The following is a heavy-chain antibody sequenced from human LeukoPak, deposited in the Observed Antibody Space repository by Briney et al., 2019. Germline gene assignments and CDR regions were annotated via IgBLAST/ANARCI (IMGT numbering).Heavy chain of an antibody. CDR1: GFTFSDYY. CDR3: ARSAQVVPAAIVGFDP. CDR2: ISSSGSTI. J-gene: IGHJ5*02. Sequence: GGSLRLSCAASGFTFSDYYMSWIRQAPGKGLEWVSYISSSGSTIYYADSVKGRFTISRDNAKNSLYLQMNSLRAEDTAVYYCARSAQVVPAAIVGFDPWGQGTLVTVSS. V-gene: IGHV3-11*04. D-gene: IGHD2-2*02.